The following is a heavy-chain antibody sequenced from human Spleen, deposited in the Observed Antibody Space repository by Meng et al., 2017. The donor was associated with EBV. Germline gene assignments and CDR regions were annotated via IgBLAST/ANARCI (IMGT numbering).Heavy chain of an antibody. CDR2: LIPMVGAP. CDR3: ASESGRGFTPDY. D-gene: IGHD3-10*01. CDR1: GGTFRSDA. V-gene: IGHV1-69*01. Sequence: VQVAECGGEVKKPGSSVRLSCRTSGGTFRSDAVSWVRQSPGQGLEWMGGLIPMVGAPHYAQKFQGRVTIIADESTSTHSMELNSLRSEDTAMYYCASESGRGFTPDYWGQGTLVTVSS. J-gene: IGHJ4*02.